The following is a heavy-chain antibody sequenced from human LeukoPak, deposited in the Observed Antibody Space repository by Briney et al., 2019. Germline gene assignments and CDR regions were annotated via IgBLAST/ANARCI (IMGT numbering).Heavy chain of an antibody. V-gene: IGHV1-69*04. D-gene: IGHD5-18*01. CDR3: ARGNMWIQTRDDLERYNWFDP. CDR2: IIPILGIA. CDR1: GGTLTSYA. J-gene: IGHJ5*02. Sequence: SSGTAACKAVGGTLTSYATSWERPANGQGIDWIGRIIPILGIANYAQTIKGRVTIIADKSTSTAYMELSSLRSADTAVYYCARGNMWIQTRDDLERYNWFDPWGQGTLVTVSS.